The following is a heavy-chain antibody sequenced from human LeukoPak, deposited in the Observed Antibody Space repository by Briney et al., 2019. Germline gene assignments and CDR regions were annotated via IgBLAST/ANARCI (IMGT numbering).Heavy chain of an antibody. CDR2: TSYTSKWYN. CDR3: ARAQSGFYTY. Sequence: SRTLSLTCAISGDSVSSNGIAWDWIRQSPLRGLEWLGRTSYTSKWYNDYAVSVRGRMTINPDTSKNQFSLQLNSVTPEDSAVYYCARAQSGFYTYWGQGTQVTVSS. J-gene: IGHJ4*02. D-gene: IGHD3-3*01. CDR1: GDSVSSNGIA. V-gene: IGHV6-1*01.